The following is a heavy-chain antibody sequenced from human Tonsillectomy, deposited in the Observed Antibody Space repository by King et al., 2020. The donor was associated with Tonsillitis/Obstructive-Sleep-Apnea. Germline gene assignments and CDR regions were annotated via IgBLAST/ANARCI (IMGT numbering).Heavy chain of an antibody. V-gene: IGHV3-30*18. D-gene: IGHD7-27*01. CDR3: AKARGWGNYYYYGMDV. CDR1: GFTFSSYG. Sequence: HVQLVESGGGVVQPGRSLRLSCAASGFTFSSYGMHWVRQAPGKGLEWVAVISYDGSNKYYADSVKGRFAISRDNSKNTLYLQMNSLGAEDPAMYYCAKARGWGNYYYYGMDVWGQGPTVTVSS. CDR2: ISYDGSNK. J-gene: IGHJ6*02.